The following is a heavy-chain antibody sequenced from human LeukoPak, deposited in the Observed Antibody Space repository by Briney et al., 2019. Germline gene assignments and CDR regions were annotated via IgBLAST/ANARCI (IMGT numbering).Heavy chain of an antibody. V-gene: IGHV3-23*01. CDR2: ITNTGGTT. J-gene: IGHJ4*02. CDR3: AKQGIAAAATSIDY. CDR1: GFTFSSYA. D-gene: IGHD6-13*01. Sequence: GGSLRLSCVASGFTFSSYAMSWVRQAPGKGLGGVAAITNTGGTTYYADSMKGRFTIARDNSKNTLYLQMNSLTAEDTAAYSCAKQGIAAAATSIDYWGQGTLVTVSS.